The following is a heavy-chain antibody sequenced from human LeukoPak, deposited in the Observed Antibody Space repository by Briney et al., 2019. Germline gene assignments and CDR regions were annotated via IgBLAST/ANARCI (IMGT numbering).Heavy chain of an antibody. J-gene: IGHJ1*01. CDR1: GGTFSSYA. CDR2: IIPIFGTA. V-gene: IGHV1-69*05. CDR3: ASLPPGYSSGWSAAEYIQH. D-gene: IGHD6-19*01. Sequence: ASVKVSCKASGGTFSSYAISWVRQAPGQGLEWMGGIIPIFGTANYAQKFQGRVTITTDESTSTAYMELSSLRSEDTAVYYCASLPPGYSSGWSAAEYIQHWGQGTLVTVSS.